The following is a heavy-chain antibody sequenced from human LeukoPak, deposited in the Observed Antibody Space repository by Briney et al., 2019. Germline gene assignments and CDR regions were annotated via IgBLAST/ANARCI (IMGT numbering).Heavy chain of an antibody. CDR2: MNPNSGNT. V-gene: IGHV1-8*03. CDR1: GYTFTSYD. D-gene: IGHD6-6*01. CDR3: ASQKLRYSSSPISYYYYYMDV. Sequence: GASVKVSCKASGYTFTSYDINWVRQATGQWLEWMGWMNPNSGNTGYAQKFQGRVTITRNTSISTAYMELSSLRSEDTAVYYCASQKLRYSSSPISYYYYYMDVWGKGTTVTVSS. J-gene: IGHJ6*03.